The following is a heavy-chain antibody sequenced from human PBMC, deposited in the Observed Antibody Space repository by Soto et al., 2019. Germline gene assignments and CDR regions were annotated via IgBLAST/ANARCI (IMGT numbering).Heavy chain of an antibody. J-gene: IGHJ5*02. CDR1: GFSFSHYA. D-gene: IGHD3-10*01. V-gene: IGHV3-30*04. Sequence: QRQLVESGGGVVQPGRSLRLSCAASGFSFSHYAMHWVRQPPGKGLEWVALISYDGENQYFTDSVRGRFTISRDNSKTAVYLERNELRIDDTATYYCVSPHSESSNAFDLWGQGTLVTVSS. CDR2: ISYDGENQ. CDR3: VSPHSESSNAFDL.